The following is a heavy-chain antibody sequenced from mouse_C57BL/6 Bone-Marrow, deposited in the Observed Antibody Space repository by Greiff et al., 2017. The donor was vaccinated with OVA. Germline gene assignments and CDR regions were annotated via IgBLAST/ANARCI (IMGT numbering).Heavy chain of an antibody. CDR1: GFTFSSYA. CDR3: TREGYYYYLRRFAY. J-gene: IGHJ3*01. Sequence: EVMLVESGEGLVKPGGSLKLSCAASGFTFSSYAMSWVRQTPEKRLEWVAYISSGGDYIYYADTVKGRFTISRDNARNTLYLQMSSLKSEDTAMYCCTREGYYYYLRRFAYWGQGTLVTVSA. V-gene: IGHV5-9-1*02. D-gene: IGHD2-4*01. CDR2: ISSGGDYI.